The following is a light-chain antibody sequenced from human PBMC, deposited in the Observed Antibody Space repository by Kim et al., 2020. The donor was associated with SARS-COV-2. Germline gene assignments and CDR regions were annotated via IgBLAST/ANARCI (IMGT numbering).Light chain of an antibody. J-gene: IGLJ2*01. Sequence: PAETVTLPCDSSPVAVTSAHFPYWFQQKPGQAPRTLIYDTGNRHSWTPARFSGSLLGGKAALTLSAAQAEDEADYYCLLSYSDSRVFGGGTQLTVL. CDR2: DTG. V-gene: IGLV7-46*01. CDR3: LLSYSDSRV. CDR1: PVAVTSAHF.